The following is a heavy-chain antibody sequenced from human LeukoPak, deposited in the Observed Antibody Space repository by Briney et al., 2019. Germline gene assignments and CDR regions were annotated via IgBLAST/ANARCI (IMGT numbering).Heavy chain of an antibody. V-gene: IGHV3-74*01. D-gene: IGHD1-26*01. Sequence: PGGSLRLSCAASGFSFDDYGMSWVRQAPGKGLVWVSRISSDGSGTNYADSVKGRFTISRDNAKNILYLQMNSLRVEDTAVYYCTRDLGGATWGEWNYWGQGTLVTVSS. CDR3: TRDLGGATWGEWNY. J-gene: IGHJ4*02. CDR1: GFSFDDYG. CDR2: ISSDGSGT.